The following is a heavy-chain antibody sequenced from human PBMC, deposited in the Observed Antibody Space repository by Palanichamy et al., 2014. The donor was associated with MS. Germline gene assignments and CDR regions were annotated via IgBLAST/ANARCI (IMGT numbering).Heavy chain of an antibody. D-gene: IGHD2-15*01. CDR2: ITGDGGRT. Sequence: DVQLLESGGGLVXPGGSLRLSCATSGFTFNAHEMSWVRQAPGKGLEWLSRITGDGGRTDSADSVKGRFTVSRDNSKKTVYLQLNSLRAEDTALYYCAKGSVAASPGWPSWGQGTLVTVSS. V-gene: IGHV3-23*01. CDR3: AKGSVAASPGWPS. CDR1: GFTFNAHE. J-gene: IGHJ5*02.